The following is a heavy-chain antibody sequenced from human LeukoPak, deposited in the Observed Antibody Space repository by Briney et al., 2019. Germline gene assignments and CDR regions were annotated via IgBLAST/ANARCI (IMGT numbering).Heavy chain of an antibody. Sequence: SGTLSLTCVVSGGSISSNNWWSWIRQPPGKGLEWIGEIYHTGGTNYNPSLKSRVTISVDKSKNHFSLNLNSVTAADTAVYYCARAPNTKDYFDNWGQGTLVTVSS. CDR3: ARAPNTKDYFDN. CDR2: IYHTGGT. J-gene: IGHJ4*02. CDR1: GGSISSNNW. D-gene: IGHD2/OR15-2a*01. V-gene: IGHV4-4*02.